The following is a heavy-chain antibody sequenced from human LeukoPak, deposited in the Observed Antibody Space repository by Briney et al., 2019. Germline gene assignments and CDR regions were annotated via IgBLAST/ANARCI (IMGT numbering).Heavy chain of an antibody. CDR1: GGSFSGYY. CDR3: AGPVHN. J-gene: IGHJ4*02. CDR2: IYPSGST. D-gene: IGHD4-17*01. Sequence: SETLSLTCAVYGGSFSGYYWSWIRQPPGKGLEWIGEIYPSGSTNYNPSLKSRVTISVDQSKNQFSLKLSSVTAADTAVYYCAGPVHNWGQGTLVTVSS. V-gene: IGHV4-34*01.